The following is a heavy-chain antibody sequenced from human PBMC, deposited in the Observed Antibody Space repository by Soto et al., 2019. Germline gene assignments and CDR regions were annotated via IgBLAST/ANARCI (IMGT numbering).Heavy chain of an antibody. J-gene: IGHJ4*02. D-gene: IGHD2-2*01. CDR1: GFTFSSYA. V-gene: IGHV3-23*01. Sequence: GGSLRLSCAASGFTFSSYAMIWVRQAPGKGLEWVSAISGSGGSTYYADSVKGRFTISRDNSKNTLYLQMNSLRAEDTAVYYCAKSDIVVVPAAIPYFDYWGQGTLVTVSS. CDR3: AKSDIVVVPAAIPYFDY. CDR2: ISGSGGST.